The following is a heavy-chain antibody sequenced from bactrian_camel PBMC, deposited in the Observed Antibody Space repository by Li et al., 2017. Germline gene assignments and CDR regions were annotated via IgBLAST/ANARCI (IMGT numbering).Heavy chain of an antibody. V-gene: IGHV3S40*01. CDR1: EDTPCTYD. D-gene: IGHD3*01. Sequence: VQLVESGGGSVQAGGSLTLSCSTSEDTPCTYDMHWFRQSPGKEREFVSSIDEDGNANYADTVRGRFTISQDRDKNKVSLQMSGLKPEDTAMYYCAARVSRCSVDPLRCAPYGNWGQGTQVTVS. CDR2: IDEDGNA. J-gene: IGHJ4*01. CDR3: AARVSRCSVDPLRCAPYGN.